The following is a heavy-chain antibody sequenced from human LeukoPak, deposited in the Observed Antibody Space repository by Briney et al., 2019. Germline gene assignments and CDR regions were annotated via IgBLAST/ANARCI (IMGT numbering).Heavy chain of an antibody. CDR1: GYSISGGYY. J-gene: IGHJ4*02. D-gene: IGHD5-24*01. Sequence: SETLSLTCTVSGYSISGGYYWGWIRQPPGKGLEWIGSIYHSGSTYYNPSLKSRVTISVDTSKNQFSLKLSSVTAADTAVYYCAGDWRGDGYWGQGTLVTVSS. CDR3: AGDWRGDGY. V-gene: IGHV4-38-2*02. CDR2: IYHSGST.